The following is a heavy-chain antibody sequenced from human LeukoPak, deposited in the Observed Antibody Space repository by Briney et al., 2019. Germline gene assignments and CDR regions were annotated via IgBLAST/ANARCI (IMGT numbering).Heavy chain of an antibody. V-gene: IGHV1-8*01. J-gene: IGHJ3*02. CDR1: GYTFTSYD. Sequence: ASVKVSCKASGYTFTSYDINWVRQATGHGFEWMGWMSPKSGNTGYAQKFQGRVTMTRDTSISTAYMELSRLRSDDTAVYYCARDPVAFDIWGQGTMVTVSS. CDR3: ARDPVAFDI. CDR2: MSPKSGNT.